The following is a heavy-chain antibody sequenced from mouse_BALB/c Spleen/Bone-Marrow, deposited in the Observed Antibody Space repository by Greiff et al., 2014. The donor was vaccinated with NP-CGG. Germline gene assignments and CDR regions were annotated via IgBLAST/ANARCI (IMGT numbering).Heavy chain of an antibody. CDR2: IWGGGIT. V-gene: IGHV2-6-5*01. CDR1: GLSLTDYG. Sequence: VKLEESGPGLVAPSQSLSITCTVSGLSLTDYGVSWIRQPPGKGLEWLGVIWGGGITYYNSTLKSRLSISKDNSKSQVFLKMNSLQTDDTAMYYCAKHDTTVVLDYWGQGTTLTVSS. J-gene: IGHJ2*01. CDR3: AKHDTTVVLDY. D-gene: IGHD1-1*01.